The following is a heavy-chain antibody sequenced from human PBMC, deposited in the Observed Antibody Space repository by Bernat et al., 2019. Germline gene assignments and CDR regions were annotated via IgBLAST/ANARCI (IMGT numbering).Heavy chain of an antibody. Sequence: EVQLVESGGGLVQPGGSLRLSCVASGFTFSTYGMSWVRQAPGKGPEWVSSISNSGGLTYYVDSVKGRFTVSRDNSKNTLYLQMNSLRAEDTAVYYCAKITVAGHWYFDLWGRGTLVTVSS. J-gene: IGHJ2*01. D-gene: IGHD6-19*01. V-gene: IGHV3-23*04. CDR1: GFTFSTYG. CDR2: ISNSGGLT. CDR3: AKITVAGHWYFDL.